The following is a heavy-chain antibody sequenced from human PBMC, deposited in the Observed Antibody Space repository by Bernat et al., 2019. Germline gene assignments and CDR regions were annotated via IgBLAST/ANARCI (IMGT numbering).Heavy chain of an antibody. CDR2: ISSSSSYI. D-gene: IGHD6-19*01. J-gene: IGHJ3*02. CDR3: ARVSSGWIDAFDI. CDR1: GFTFSSYS. Sequence: EVQLVESGGGLVKPGGSLRLSCAASGFTFSSYSMNWVCQAPGKGLEWVSSISSSSSYIYYADSVKGRFTISRDNAKNSLYLQMNSLRAEDTAVYYCARVSSGWIDAFDIWGQGTMVTVSS. V-gene: IGHV3-21*01.